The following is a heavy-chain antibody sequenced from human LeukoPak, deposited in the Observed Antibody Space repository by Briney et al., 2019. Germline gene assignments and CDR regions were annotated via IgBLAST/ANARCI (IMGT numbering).Heavy chain of an antibody. J-gene: IGHJ4*02. CDR1: GFTFSSYA. V-gene: IGHV3-23*01. D-gene: IGHD6-13*01. CDR3: AQTRPLDGSSWSHGDY. CDR2: ISGSGDST. Sequence: GGSLRLSCAASGFTFSSYAMSWVRQAPGKGGEWGSAISGSGDSTYYGDSVKGRFTISRDNSKNTLYLQMNSLRAEDTAVYYCAQTRPLDGSSWSHGDYWGQGTLVTVSS.